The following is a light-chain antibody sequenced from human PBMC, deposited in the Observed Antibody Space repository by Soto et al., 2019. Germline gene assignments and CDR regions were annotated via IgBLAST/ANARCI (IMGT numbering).Light chain of an antibody. J-gene: IGKJ2*01. CDR3: QQSYSTPFT. CDR1: QSISSY. V-gene: IGKV1-39*01. CDR2: AAS. Sequence: DIQMTQSPFSLSASVGDRATITCRASQSISSYLNWYQQKPGKAPNLLIYAASSLQSGVPSRFSGSASGTDFTLTISSLHPEDFATYYCQQSYSTPFTFGQGTKVDIK.